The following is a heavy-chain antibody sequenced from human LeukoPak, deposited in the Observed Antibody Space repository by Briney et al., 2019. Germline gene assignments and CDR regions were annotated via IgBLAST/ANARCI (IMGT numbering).Heavy chain of an antibody. Sequence: ASVKVSCKVSGYTLTELSMHWVRQAPGKGLEWMGGFDPEDGETIYAQKFQGRVTMTRNTSTSTAYMELSSLRSEDTAVYYCAMKFHSQAMIVVVINAYDAFDMWGQGTMVTVSS. CDR2: FDPEDGET. CDR3: AMKFHSQAMIVVVINAYDAFDM. CDR1: GYTLTELS. D-gene: IGHD3-22*01. V-gene: IGHV1-24*01. J-gene: IGHJ3*02.